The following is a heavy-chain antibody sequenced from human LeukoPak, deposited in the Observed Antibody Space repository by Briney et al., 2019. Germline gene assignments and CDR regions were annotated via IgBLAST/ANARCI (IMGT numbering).Heavy chain of an antibody. CDR2: IYHSGST. CDR3: ARDLDGENYDFWSGYQPFDP. D-gene: IGHD3-3*01. CDR1: GYSISSGYY. J-gene: IGHJ5*02. V-gene: IGHV4-38-2*02. Sequence: SETLSLTCTVSGYSISSGYYWGWIRQPPGKGLEWIWSIYHSGSTYYNPSLKSRVTISVDTSKNQFSLKMSSVTAADTAVYYCARDLDGENYDFWSGYQPFDPWGQGTLVTVSS.